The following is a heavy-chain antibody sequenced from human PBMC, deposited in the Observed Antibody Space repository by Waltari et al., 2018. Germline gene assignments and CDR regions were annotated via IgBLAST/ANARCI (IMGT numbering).Heavy chain of an antibody. Sequence: ELQLVESGGGLVQPGGSLRISCVDSGFSFSSYEMNWVRQAPGKGLDGISYNSDGDKSLSYAESVKGRFTVSRDNAKNSLHLQMNNLRAEDTATYYCVRDGLGSGWTRVDVWGQGTTVTVSS. D-gene: IGHD2-15*01. V-gene: IGHV3-48*03. CDR3: VRDGLGSGWTRVDV. J-gene: IGHJ6*02. CDR2: NSDGDKSL. CDR1: GFSFSSYE.